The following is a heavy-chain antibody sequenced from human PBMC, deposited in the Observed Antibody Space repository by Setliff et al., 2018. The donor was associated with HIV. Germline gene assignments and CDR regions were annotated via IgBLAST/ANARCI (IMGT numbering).Heavy chain of an antibody. CDR2: IYSGGDT. V-gene: IGHV3-66*02. D-gene: IGHD2-15*01. CDR1: GFTVSSNY. J-gene: IGHJ4*02. Sequence: RLSCAASGFTVSSNYMSWVRQAPGKGLEWVSLIYSGGDTYYADSVKGRFTISRDNSKNMLYLQMNNLRADDTAVYYCAREPCSGGSCYSGYFDYWGQGTLVTVS. CDR3: AREPCSGGSCYSGYFDY.